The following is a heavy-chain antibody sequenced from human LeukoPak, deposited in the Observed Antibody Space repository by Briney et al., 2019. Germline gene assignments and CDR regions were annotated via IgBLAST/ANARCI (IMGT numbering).Heavy chain of an antibody. V-gene: IGHV4-34*01. CDR3: ARGLLWFRWFDP. J-gene: IGHJ5*02. CDR1: GGSFSGYY. D-gene: IGHD3-10*01. CDR2: INHSGST. Sequence: SETLSLTCAVYGGSFSGYYRSWIRQPPGKGLEWIGEINHSGSTNYNPSLKSRVTISVDTSKNQFSLKLSSVTAADTAVYYCARGLLWFRWFDPWGQGTLVTVSS.